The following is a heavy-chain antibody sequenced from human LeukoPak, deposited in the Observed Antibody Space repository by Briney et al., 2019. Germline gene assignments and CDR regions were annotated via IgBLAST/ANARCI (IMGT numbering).Heavy chain of an antibody. CDR3: ARDRRYDAFDI. J-gene: IGHJ3*02. CDR2: ISSSSSTI. Sequence: QSGGSLRLSCAASGFTFSSYSMNWVRQAPGKGLEWVSYISSSSSTIYYADSVKGRFTISRDNAKNSLYLQMNSLRAEDTAVYYCARDRRYDAFDIWGQGTMVTVSS. D-gene: IGHD4-17*01. CDR1: GFTFSSYS. V-gene: IGHV3-48*01.